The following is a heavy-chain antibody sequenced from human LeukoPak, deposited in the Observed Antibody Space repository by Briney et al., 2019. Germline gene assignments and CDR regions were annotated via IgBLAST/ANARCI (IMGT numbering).Heavy chain of an antibody. Sequence: ASVKVSCKASGYTFTSYDINWVRQATGQGLEWMGWMNPNSGNTGYAQKFQGRVTMTRNTSISTAYMELSSLRSEDTAVNYCARGPSAPKLVLRYFDWLYYFDYWGQGTLVTVSS. CDR1: GYTFTSYD. CDR3: ARGPSAPKLVLRYFDWLYYFDY. CDR2: MNPNSGNT. J-gene: IGHJ4*02. V-gene: IGHV1-8*01. D-gene: IGHD3-9*01.